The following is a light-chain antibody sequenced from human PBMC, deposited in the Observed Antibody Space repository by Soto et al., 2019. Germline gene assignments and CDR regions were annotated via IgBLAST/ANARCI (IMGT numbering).Light chain of an antibody. J-gene: IGKJ4*02. CDR1: QSISSY. CDR2: AAS. Sequence: DIQMTQSPSSLCASVRDRVTLTCRASQSISSYLNWYQQKPGKAPKLLIYAASSLQSGVPSRFSGSGSGTEFTLTISSLQPDEFATYHCKQYKTYSLTFGRGTKVDIK. CDR3: KQYKTYSLT. V-gene: IGKV1-39*01.